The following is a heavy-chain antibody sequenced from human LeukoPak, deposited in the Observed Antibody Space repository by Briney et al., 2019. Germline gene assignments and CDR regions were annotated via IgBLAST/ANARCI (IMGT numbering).Heavy chain of an antibody. V-gene: IGHV5-51*01. CDR1: GYSFTSYW. CDR2: IYPGDSDT. Sequence: GESLKISCQVSGYSFTSYWIGWVRQMPGKGLEWMGIIYPGDSDTRYSPSFQGQVTISADKSISTAYLQWSSLKASDTAMYYCARLASGYYSAYDSWGQGTLVTVSS. D-gene: IGHD3-22*01. J-gene: IGHJ4*02. CDR3: ARLASGYYSAYDS.